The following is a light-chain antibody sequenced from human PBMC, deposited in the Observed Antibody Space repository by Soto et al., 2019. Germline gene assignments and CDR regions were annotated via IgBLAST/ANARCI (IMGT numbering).Light chain of an antibody. V-gene: IGKV2-28*01. CDR1: QSLLSSNGFTY. CDR2: LGS. Sequence: IVMTQSPLYLPVTPGEPASISCRSSQSLLSSNGFTYFDWYVQKPGKSPQVLIYLGSNRASGVPDRFSGTVSGTDFTLKISRVETEDVGVYYCMQALQIPYTFAQGTKLDIK. CDR3: MQALQIPYT. J-gene: IGKJ2*01.